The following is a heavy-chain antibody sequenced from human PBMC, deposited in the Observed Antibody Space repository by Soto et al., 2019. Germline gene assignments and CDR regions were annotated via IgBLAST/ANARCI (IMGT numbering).Heavy chain of an antibody. CDR1: GFTFSRHG. J-gene: IGHJ4*02. D-gene: IGHD1-1*01. Sequence: QVQLVESGGGVVQPGTSLRLSCAASGFTFSRHGMHWVRQTPGKGLEWLAVILNDASGHWYADSVKGRFTISRDNFENMLYLQMNGLRVEDTAMFYCARDDDDPDGGFDYWGQGTVVTVSS. V-gene: IGHV3-33*01. CDR2: ILNDASGH. CDR3: ARDDDDPDGGFDY.